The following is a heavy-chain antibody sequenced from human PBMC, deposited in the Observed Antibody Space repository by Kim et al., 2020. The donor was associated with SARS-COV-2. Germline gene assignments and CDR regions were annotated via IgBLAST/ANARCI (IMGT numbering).Heavy chain of an antibody. Sequence: SVKVSCKASGGTFSSYAISWVRQAPGQGLEWMGGIIPIFGTANYAQKFQGRVTITADESTSTAYMELSSLRSEDTAVYYCARGRYCSGGSCYFDYYYYGMDVWGQGTTVTVSS. CDR2: IIPIFGTA. CDR1: GGTFSSYA. J-gene: IGHJ6*02. CDR3: ARGRYCSGGSCYFDYYYYGMDV. D-gene: IGHD2-15*01. V-gene: IGHV1-69*13.